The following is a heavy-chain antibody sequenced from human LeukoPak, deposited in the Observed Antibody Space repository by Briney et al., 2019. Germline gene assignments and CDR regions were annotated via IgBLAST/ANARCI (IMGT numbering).Heavy chain of an antibody. Sequence: GESLKISCGHGTYSLSSYWITWVRQVPGKGLEWMGIIYPGDSDTRYSPSFQGQVTISADKSISTAYLQWSSLKASDTAMYYCARQKKFSSGVDPWGQGTLVTVSS. CDR2: IYPGDSDT. V-gene: IGHV5-51*01. CDR1: TYSLSSYW. J-gene: IGHJ5*02. D-gene: IGHD6-19*01. CDR3: ARQKKFSSGVDP.